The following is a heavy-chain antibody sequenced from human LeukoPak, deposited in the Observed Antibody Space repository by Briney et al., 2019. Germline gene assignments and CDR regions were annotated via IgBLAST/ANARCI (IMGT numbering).Heavy chain of an antibody. V-gene: IGHV3-30*18. J-gene: IGHJ4*02. CDR2: ISYDGSNK. D-gene: IGHD2-21*01. Sequence: AGGSLRLSCAASGFTFSSYGMHWVRQAPGKGLEWVAVISYDGSNKYYADSVKGRFTISRDNSKNTLYLQMNSLRAEDTAVYYCAKDRIGVFDYWGQGTLVTVSS. CDR1: GFTFSSYG. CDR3: AKDRIGVFDY.